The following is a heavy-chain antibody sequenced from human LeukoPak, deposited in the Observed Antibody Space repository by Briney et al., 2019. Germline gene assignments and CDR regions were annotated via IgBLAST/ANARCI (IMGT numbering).Heavy chain of an antibody. Sequence: PGGSLRLSCAASGFTFDDYAMHWVRQAPEKGLEWVSLISGDGGSTYYADSVKGRFTISRDNSKNSLYLQMNSLRTEDTALYHCAKDRGWYDYWGQGILVTVSS. CDR1: GFTFDDYA. V-gene: IGHV3-43*02. D-gene: IGHD6-19*01. CDR3: AKDRGWYDY. CDR2: ISGDGGST. J-gene: IGHJ4*02.